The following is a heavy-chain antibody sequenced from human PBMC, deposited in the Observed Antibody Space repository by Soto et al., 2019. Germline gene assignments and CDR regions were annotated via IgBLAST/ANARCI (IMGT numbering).Heavy chain of an antibody. V-gene: IGHV1-2*02. CDR3: ARDEKIAVAGKGGFYYYYGMDV. CDR1: GYAFTGYY. Sequence: ASVKVSCTASGYAFTGYYMHWVRHAPGQGLEWMGWINPNSGGTNYAQKFQGRVTMTRDTSISTAYMELSRLRSDDTAVYYGARDEKIAVAGKGGFYYYYGMDVWRQGTTVTVSS. CDR2: INPNSGGT. D-gene: IGHD6-19*01. J-gene: IGHJ6*02.